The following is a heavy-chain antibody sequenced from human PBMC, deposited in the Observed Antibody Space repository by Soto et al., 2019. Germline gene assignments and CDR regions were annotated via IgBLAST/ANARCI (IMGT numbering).Heavy chain of an antibody. CDR2: ITSSSGHI. D-gene: IGHD3-10*01. V-gene: IGHV3-21*01. CDR1: GFTLTTYT. J-gene: IGHJ6*02. Sequence: EVHLVESGGGLVKPGGSLRLSCEASGFTLTTYTMNWVRQASGKGLEWVSSITSSSGHIYYADSVKGRFTISRDNARNSLYLQINSLRAEVTAVYYCVRERGLSSFYGMDVCCQGTTVTVSS. CDR3: VRERGLSSFYGMDV.